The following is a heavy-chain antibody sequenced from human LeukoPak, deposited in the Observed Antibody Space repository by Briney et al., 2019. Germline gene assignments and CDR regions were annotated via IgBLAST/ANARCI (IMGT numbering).Heavy chain of an antibody. J-gene: IGHJ4*02. V-gene: IGHV3-23*01. CDR3: AREYGSGSYYYDY. Sequence: GGSLRLSCAASGFTFSSYAMTWVRQAPGKGLQWVSAVSGSGGSTYYADSVKGRFTISRDNSKNTLYLQMNTLRAEDTAVYYCAREYGSGSYYYDYRGQGTLVTVSS. CDR1: GFTFSSYA. D-gene: IGHD3-10*01. CDR2: VSGSGGST.